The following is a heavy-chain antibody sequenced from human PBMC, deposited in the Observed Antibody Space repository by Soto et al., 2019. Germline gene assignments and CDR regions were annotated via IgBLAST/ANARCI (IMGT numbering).Heavy chain of an antibody. Sequence: QVQLVQSGAEVKKPGSSVKVSCKASGGTFSSYAISWVRQAPGQGLEWMGGIIPIFGTANYAQKFQGRVTITADDSTSTGDMELSSLGSEDTAVYYCARASERIAVAGALFDYWGQGTLVTVSS. D-gene: IGHD6-19*01. CDR1: GGTFSSYA. J-gene: IGHJ4*02. V-gene: IGHV1-69*12. CDR2: IIPIFGTA. CDR3: ARASERIAVAGALFDY.